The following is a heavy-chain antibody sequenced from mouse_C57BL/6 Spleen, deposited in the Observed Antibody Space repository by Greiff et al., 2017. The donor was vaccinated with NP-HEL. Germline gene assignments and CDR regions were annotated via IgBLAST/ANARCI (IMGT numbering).Heavy chain of an antibody. CDR2: IHPSDSDT. CDR1: GYTFTSYW. D-gene: IGHD1-1*01. Sequence: QVQLQQPGAELVKPGASVKVSCKASGYTFTSYWMHWVKQRPGHGLEWMGRIHPSDSDTNYNQTLKGKATLTVDKSSSTAYMQLSSLTSEDSAVYYCAIRYGSSHGGFDYWGQGTTLTVSS. CDR3: AIRYGSSHGGFDY. V-gene: IGHV1-74*01. J-gene: IGHJ2*01.